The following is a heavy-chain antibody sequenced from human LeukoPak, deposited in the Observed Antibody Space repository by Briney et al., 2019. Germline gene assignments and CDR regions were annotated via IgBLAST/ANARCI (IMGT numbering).Heavy chain of an antibody. CDR3: AREEPYYYDSSGYFDY. CDR2: ISSSSYI. V-gene: IGHV3-21*01. Sequence: GGSLRLSCAASGFTFSSYSMNWVRQAPGKGLEWVSSISSSSYIYYADSVKGRFTISRDNAKNSLYLQMNSLRAEDTAVYYCAREEPYYYDSSGYFDYWGQGTLVTVSS. D-gene: IGHD3-22*01. CDR1: GFTFSSYS. J-gene: IGHJ4*02.